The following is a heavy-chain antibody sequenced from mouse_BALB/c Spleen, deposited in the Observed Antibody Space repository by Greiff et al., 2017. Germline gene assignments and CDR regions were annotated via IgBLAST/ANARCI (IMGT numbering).Heavy chain of an antibody. Sequence: EVQLVESGPGLVKPSQSLSLTCTVTGYSITSDYAWNWIRQFPGNKLEWMGYISYSGSTSYNPSLKSRISITRDTSKNQFFLQLNSVTTEDTATYYCARSPGFYAMDYWGQGTSVTVSS. CDR2: ISYSGST. CDR3: ARSPGFYAMDY. V-gene: IGHV3-2*02. CDR1: GYSITSDYA. J-gene: IGHJ4*01.